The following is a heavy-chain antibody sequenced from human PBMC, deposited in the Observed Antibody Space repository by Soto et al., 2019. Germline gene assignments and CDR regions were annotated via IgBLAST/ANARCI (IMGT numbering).Heavy chain of an antibody. Sequence: QVQLVQSGAEVKKPGASVKVTCKASGYTFTGYYVHWVRQAPGQGLEWMGWINPHSGDTNFAQKFQGRVSVTTDTSISTAYMELSRLRSDDTAMYYCARDPGDCSGISCHPSYYSYNFSLDVWGQGTTVTVSS. D-gene: IGHD2-2*01. V-gene: IGHV1-2*02. CDR2: INPHSGDT. CDR1: GYTFTGYY. CDR3: ARDPGDCSGISCHPSYYSYNFSLDV. J-gene: IGHJ6*02.